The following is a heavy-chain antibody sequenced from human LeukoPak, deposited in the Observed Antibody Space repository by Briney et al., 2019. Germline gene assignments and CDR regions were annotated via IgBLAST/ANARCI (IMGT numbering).Heavy chain of an antibody. CDR2: IYHSRST. CDR1: GGSISTYY. V-gene: IGHV4-59*01. CDR3: ARDGYSGSDAL. Sequence: SETLSLICTVSGGSISTYYWSWIRQPPGKGLEWIGYIYHSRSTKYNPSLKSRVTISVDTSQNQFSLKLSSVTAADTAVYYCARDGYSGSDALWGQGTLVTVSS. J-gene: IGHJ4*02. D-gene: IGHD5-12*01.